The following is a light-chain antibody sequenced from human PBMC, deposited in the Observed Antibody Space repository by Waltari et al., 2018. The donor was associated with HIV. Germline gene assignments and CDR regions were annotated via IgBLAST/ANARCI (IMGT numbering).Light chain of an antibody. J-gene: IGKJ1*01. CDR2: GAS. CDR3: QQYYNWPRT. CDR1: QSVSSN. V-gene: IGKV3-15*01. Sequence: EIVLTQSPATLSVSPGERATLSCRASQSVSSNLAWYQQQPGQAPRLLIYGASTRATGIPAKFSGSGSGTEFTLTISSLQSEDFAVYYCQQYYNWPRTVGQGTKVEIK.